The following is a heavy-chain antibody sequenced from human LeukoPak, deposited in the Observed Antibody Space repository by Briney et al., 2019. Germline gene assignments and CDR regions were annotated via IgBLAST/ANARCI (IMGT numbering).Heavy chain of an antibody. J-gene: IGHJ5*02. CDR2: VYSGGSI. CDR1: GFTVSSNY. D-gene: IGHD1-26*01. V-gene: IGHV3-66*02. CDR3: ARGRGGYYPWFDP. Sequence: GGSLRLSCAASGFTVSSNYMSWVRQAPGKGLEWVSVVYSGGSIYYAGSVKGRFTISRDNSKNTLYLQMNSLSAEDSAVYYCARGRGGYYPWFDPWGQGTLVTVSS.